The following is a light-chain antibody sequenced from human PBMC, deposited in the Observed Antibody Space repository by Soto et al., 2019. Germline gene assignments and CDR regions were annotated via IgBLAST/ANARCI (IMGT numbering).Light chain of an antibody. CDR1: SSDIGGYNY. Sequence: QSALTQPPSASGSPGQSVTISCTGTSSDIGGYNYVSWYRQHPGKAPKLMIFEVNKRPSGVPDRFSGSKFGNTASLTFSGLQTEDEADYYCTAFAGRNKLRFCGVNKLTVL. CDR3: TAFAGRNKLR. CDR2: EVN. J-gene: IGLJ3*02. V-gene: IGLV2-8*01.